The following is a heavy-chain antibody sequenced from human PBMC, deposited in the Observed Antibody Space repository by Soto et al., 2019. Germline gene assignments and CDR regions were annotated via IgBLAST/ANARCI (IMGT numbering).Heavy chain of an antibody. Sequence: SGPTLVNPTQTLTVTCSFSGFSLTRGVAVGWIRQPPGKALEWLSLIYWDDDKRYSPSLKNRLTITKDTSKNQVVLTLTNLGPADTATYYCARDSYGSGYGMDVWGQGTTVTVS. CDR3: ARDSYGSGYGMDV. CDR1: GFSLTRGVA. J-gene: IGHJ6*02. D-gene: IGHD3-10*01. V-gene: IGHV2-5*02. CDR2: IYWDDDK.